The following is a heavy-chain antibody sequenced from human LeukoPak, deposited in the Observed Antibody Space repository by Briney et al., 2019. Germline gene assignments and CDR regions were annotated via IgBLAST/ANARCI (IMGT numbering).Heavy chain of an antibody. CDR1: GFTFSSYS. Sequence: GGSLRLSCAASGFTFSSYSTNWVRQAPGKGLEWVSSISSSSSYIYYADSVKGRFTISRDNAKNSLYLQMNSLRAEDTAVYYCARVSSSSWYRIFFDYWGQGTLVTVSS. V-gene: IGHV3-21*01. CDR2: ISSSSSYI. J-gene: IGHJ4*02. D-gene: IGHD6-13*01. CDR3: ARVSSSSWYRIFFDY.